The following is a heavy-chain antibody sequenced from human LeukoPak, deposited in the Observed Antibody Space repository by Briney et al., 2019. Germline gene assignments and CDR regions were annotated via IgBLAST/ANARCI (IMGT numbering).Heavy chain of an antibody. Sequence: GGSLRLSCAASGFTFSNAWMSWVRQGPGKGLEWVGHIKSKTAGGTTDYAAPVKGRFTISRDDSKNTLYLQMNSLKTEDTAVYYCTTVWRYWSQGTLVTVSS. D-gene: IGHD3-16*01. CDR3: TTVWRY. CDR1: GFTFSNAW. V-gene: IGHV3-15*01. CDR2: IKSKTAGGTT. J-gene: IGHJ4*02.